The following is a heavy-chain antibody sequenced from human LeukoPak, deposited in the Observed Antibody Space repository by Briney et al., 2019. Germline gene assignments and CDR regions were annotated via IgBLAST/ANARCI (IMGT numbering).Heavy chain of an antibody. CDR2: IRYDGSNK. CDR3: AKDEREQLVPGY. CDR1: GFTFSSYG. J-gene: IGHJ4*02. D-gene: IGHD6-13*01. V-gene: IGHV3-30*02. Sequence: GGSLRLSCAASGFTFSSYGMHWVRQAPGKGLEWVAFIRYDGSNKYYADSVKGRFTISRDNSKNTLYLQMNSLRAEDTAVYYCAKDEREQLVPGYWDQGTLVTVSS.